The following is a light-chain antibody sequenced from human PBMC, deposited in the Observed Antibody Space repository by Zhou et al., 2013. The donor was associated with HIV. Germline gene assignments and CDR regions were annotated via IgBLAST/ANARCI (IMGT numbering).Light chain of an antibody. V-gene: IGKV1-5*03. J-gene: IGKJ1*01. CDR1: QSISSY. CDR3: QQYDSYSS. CDR2: KAS. Sequence: DIQMTQSPPTLSVSVGDRVTITCRASQSISSYLAWYQQKSGKAPKLLIYKASILESGVPSRFSGSGSGTEFSLTISSLQPDDFATYYCQQYDSYSSFGQGTKVEIK.